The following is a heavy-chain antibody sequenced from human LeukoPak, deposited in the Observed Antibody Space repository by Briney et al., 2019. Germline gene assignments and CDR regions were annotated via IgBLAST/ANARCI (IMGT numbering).Heavy chain of an antibody. J-gene: IGHJ5*02. D-gene: IGHD6-13*01. CDR3: ARDLAQSSSSWYWFDP. CDR2: INPSGGST. CDR1: GYTFTSYY. Sequence: GASVKVSCKAYGYTFTSYYMHWVRQAPGQGLEWMGIINPSGGSTSHAQKFQGRVTMTRDMSTSTVYMELSSLRSEDTAVYYCARDLAQSSSSWYWFDPWGQGTLVTVSS. V-gene: IGHV1-46*01.